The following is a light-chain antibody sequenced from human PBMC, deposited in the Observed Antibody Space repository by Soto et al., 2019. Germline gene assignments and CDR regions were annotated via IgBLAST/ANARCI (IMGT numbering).Light chain of an antibody. CDR1: QDISNY. Sequence: DIQMNQSPSSLSSSVGDRVTITCQASQDISNYLNWYQQKPGKAPTLLIYDSSNLETGVPSRFSGSGSGTDFTFTISSLQPEDIATYYCQQYDNLPPYTFGQGPKVHI. CDR2: DSS. J-gene: IGKJ2*01. V-gene: IGKV1-33*01. CDR3: QQYDNLPPYT.